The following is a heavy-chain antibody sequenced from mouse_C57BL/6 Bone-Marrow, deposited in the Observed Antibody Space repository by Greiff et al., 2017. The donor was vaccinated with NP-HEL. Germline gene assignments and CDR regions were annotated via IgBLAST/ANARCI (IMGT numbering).Heavy chain of an antibody. CDR1: GYAFSSYW. CDR2: IYPGDGDT. V-gene: IGHV1-80*01. D-gene: IGHD1-1*01. J-gene: IGHJ3*01. Sequence: QVQLQQSGAELVKPGASVKISCKASGYAFSSYWMNWVKQRPGKGLEWIGQIYPGDGDTNYNGKFKGKATLTADQSSSTAYMQLSSLTSEDSAVYVCARSYCGSSYGFAYWGQGTLVTVSA. CDR3: ARSYCGSSYGFAY.